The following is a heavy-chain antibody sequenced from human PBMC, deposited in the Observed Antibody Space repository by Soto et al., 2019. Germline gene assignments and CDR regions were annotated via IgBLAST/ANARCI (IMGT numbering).Heavy chain of an antibody. J-gene: IGHJ5*02. D-gene: IGHD4-17*01. V-gene: IGHV4-31*03. CDR2: MSYSGTT. CDR1: GGSINSDAFF. CDR3: ARHLSGDYPNSNWFDP. Sequence: SETLSLTFTVSGGSINSDAFFWNWIRQHPGKGLEWIGYMSYSGTTFYNPSLKSRVTFSLDTSKNQFSLKMTSVTAADTAVYYCARHLSGDYPNSNWFDPWGQGTLVTVSS.